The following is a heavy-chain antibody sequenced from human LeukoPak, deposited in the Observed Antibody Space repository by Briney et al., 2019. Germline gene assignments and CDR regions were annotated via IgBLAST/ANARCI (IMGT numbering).Heavy chain of an antibody. Sequence: PAGRSLRLSCAASGFTFSSYAMNWVRQAPGKGLEWVSSISGSGNSAYPDYVRGRFTISRDNSKNTLYLQMNSLRAEDTAVYYCAKSPGIGNYGDYYLHYWGQGTLVTVSS. CDR2: ISGSGNSA. D-gene: IGHD4-17*01. J-gene: IGHJ4*02. V-gene: IGHV3-23*01. CDR1: GFTFSSYA. CDR3: AKSPGIGNYGDYYLHY.